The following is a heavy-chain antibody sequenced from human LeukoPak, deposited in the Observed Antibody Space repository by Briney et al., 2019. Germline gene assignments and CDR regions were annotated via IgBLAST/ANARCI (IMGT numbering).Heavy chain of an antibody. CDR3: ARPKNYYDSSGSFDY. J-gene: IGHJ4*02. D-gene: IGHD3-22*01. V-gene: IGHV1-46*01. Sequence: GASVKVSCKASGYTFTGYFIHWVRQAPGQGLEWMGIINPSGGGTTYAQKFQGRVTMTRDMSTSTVYMELSSLRSEDTAVYHCARPKNYYDSSGSFDYWGQGTLVTVSS. CDR2: INPSGGGT. CDR1: GYTFTGYF.